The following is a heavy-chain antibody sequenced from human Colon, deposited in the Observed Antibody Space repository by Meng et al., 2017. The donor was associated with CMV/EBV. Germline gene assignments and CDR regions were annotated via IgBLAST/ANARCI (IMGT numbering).Heavy chain of an antibody. CDR2: ISSTGHDM. D-gene: IGHD3-3*01. Sequence: GGSLRLSCAVSGFTLRNYNMNWVRQAPAKGLEWVSSISSTGHDMFYADSVKGRFTISTDNAKNTVYLEMNSLTAEDTAVYYCASDGVRITIFGVDLSGMDVWGQGTAVTVSS. V-gene: IGHV3-21*01. CDR1: GFTLRNYN. CDR3: ASDGVRITIFGVDLSGMDV. J-gene: IGHJ6*02.